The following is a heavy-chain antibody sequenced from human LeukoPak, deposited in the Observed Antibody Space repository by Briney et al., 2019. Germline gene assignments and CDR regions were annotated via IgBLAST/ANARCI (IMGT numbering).Heavy chain of an antibody. CDR2: IFRGGST. Sequence: SETLSLTCAVSGYSLSIAYYWGWIRQPPGKGLEWIGRIFRGGSTSYNPTLMSRRTMSMDTSKNQFSLQLTSVTAADTAVYYCARYDARGSGSTQLEYWGQGILVTISS. V-gene: IGHV4-38-2*01. J-gene: IGHJ4*02. D-gene: IGHD3-3*01. CDR3: ARYDARGSGSTQLEY. CDR1: GYSLSIAYY.